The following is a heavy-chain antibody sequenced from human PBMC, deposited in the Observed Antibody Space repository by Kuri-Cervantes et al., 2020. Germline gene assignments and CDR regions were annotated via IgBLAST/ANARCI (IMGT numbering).Heavy chain of an antibody. D-gene: IGHD6-19*01. CDR2: IYSGRST. CDR3: AKGRDKAVAGSRVGFDY. Sequence: LSLTCAASGFTVSNNYMSWVRQAPGKGLEWVSVIYSGRSTYYADSVKGRFTISRHNSKNMMYVQMNSLRAEDTALYYCAKGRDKAVAGSRVGFDYWGQGILVTVSS. CDR1: GFTVSNNY. J-gene: IGHJ4*02. V-gene: IGHV3-53*01.